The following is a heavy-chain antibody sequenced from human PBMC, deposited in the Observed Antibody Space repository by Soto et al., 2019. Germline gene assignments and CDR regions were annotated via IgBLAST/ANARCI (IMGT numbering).Heavy chain of an antibody. CDR2: IYYSGET. CDR1: GGSISGDY. J-gene: IGHJ5*02. Sequence: TSETLSLTCTVSGGSISGDYWTWIRQSPGKGLEWIGYIYYSGETHYNPSLKSRLSISIDASKTRFSLNLRSLSAADTAIYYCARYDSGWFFFDPWGQGVRVTVSS. CDR3: ARYDSGWFFFDP. D-gene: IGHD6-19*01. V-gene: IGHV4-59*13.